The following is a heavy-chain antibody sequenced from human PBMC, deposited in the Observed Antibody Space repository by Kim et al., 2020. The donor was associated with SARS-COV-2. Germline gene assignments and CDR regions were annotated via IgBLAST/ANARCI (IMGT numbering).Heavy chain of an antibody. CDR3: TRSDYGSGSYYSY. Sequence: GGSLRLSCTASGFTFGDYAMSWFRQAPGKGLEWVGFIRSKAYGGTTEYAASVKGRFTISRDDSKSIAYLQMNSLKTEDTAVYYCTRSDYGSGSYYSYWGQGTLVTVSS. CDR1: GFTFGDYA. D-gene: IGHD3-10*01. V-gene: IGHV3-49*03. CDR2: IRSKAYGGTT. J-gene: IGHJ4*02.